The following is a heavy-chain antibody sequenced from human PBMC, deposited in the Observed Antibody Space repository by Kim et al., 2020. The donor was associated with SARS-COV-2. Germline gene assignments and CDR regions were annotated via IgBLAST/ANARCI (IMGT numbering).Heavy chain of an antibody. Sequence: TPNHDPHFPGRVTVTADESTSTAYMELSSLRSEDTAVYYCASDVKRGIDYWGQGTLVTVSS. J-gene: IGHJ4*02. CDR3: ASDVKRGIDY. V-gene: IGHV1-69*01. CDR2: TP.